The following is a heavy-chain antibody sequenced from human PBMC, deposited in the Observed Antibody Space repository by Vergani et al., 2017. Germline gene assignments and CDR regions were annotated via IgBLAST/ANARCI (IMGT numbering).Heavy chain of an antibody. CDR1: GYSFTTYW. D-gene: IGHD4-17*01. CDR2: IYPGDSDT. Sequence: EVQLVQSGAEVKKPGESLKISCQGSGYSFTTYWIGWVRQMPGKGLEWMGIIYPGDSDTRYSPSFQGQVTISADKSINTAYLQWSSLKASDTAMYCCGRGDYGDYLYLNYWGQGTLVTVSS. CDR3: GRGDYGDYLYLNY. J-gene: IGHJ4*02. V-gene: IGHV5-51*03.